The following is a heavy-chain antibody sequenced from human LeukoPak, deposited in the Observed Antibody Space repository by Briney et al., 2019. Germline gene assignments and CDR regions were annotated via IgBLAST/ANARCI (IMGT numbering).Heavy chain of an antibody. Sequence: PSETVSLTCTVSSVSISSYYWSWLRQPPGKGREGSGYIYYSGSTNYNPSLKSRVTISVDTSKNQFSLKLTSVTAADTAVYYCARHDLYSSGLYYFDYWGQGTLVTVSS. CDR2: IYYSGST. J-gene: IGHJ4*02. CDR3: ARHDLYSSGLYYFDY. CDR1: SVSISSYY. V-gene: IGHV4-59*08. D-gene: IGHD6-19*01.